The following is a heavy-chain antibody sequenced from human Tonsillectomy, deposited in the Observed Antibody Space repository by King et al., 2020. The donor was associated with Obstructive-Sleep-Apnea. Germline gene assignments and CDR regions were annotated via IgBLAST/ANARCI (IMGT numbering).Heavy chain of an antibody. V-gene: IGHV3-48*04. CDR2: ISSSSSTI. D-gene: IGHD5-12*01. J-gene: IGHJ6*02. CDR3: ARPSNSGYPSGYYYYGMDV. CDR1: GFTFSSDS. Sequence: VQLVESGGGFVQPGGSLRLSCAASGFTFSSDSINWVRQAPGKGLEWVSYISSSSSTIYYADSVKARFTISRENAKNSLYLQMNSLKAEDTVVYYCARPSNSGYPSGYYYYGMDVWGQGTTVTVSS.